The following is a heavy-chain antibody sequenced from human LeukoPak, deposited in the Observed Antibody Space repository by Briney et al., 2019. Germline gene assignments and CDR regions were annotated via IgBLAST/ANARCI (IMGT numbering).Heavy chain of an antibody. J-gene: IGHJ6*03. V-gene: IGHV5-51*01. CDR3: ARIGSWGKTYYYYYMDV. Sequence: GESLKISCKGSGYSFTSYWIGWVRQMPGKGLEWMGIIYPGDSDTRYSPSFQGQVTISADKSISTAYLQWSSLKASDTAMYYCARIGSWGKTYYYYYMDVWGKGTTVTIS. CDR2: IYPGDSDT. CDR1: GYSFTSYW. D-gene: IGHD6-13*01.